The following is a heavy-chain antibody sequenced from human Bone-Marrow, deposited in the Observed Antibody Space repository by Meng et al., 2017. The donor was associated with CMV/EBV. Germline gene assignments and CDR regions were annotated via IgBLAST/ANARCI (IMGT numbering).Heavy chain of an antibody. CDR3: ARDGNWIRDY. J-gene: IGHJ4*02. Sequence: ASVKVSCKASGYMFSHFGIAWVRQAPGQGLEWIGWTSAYNTDTNYAPVLRGRVTVTADTSTNTGYMELRNLRSDDTAVYYCARDGNWIRDYWGQGTRVTVSS. D-gene: IGHD1-1*01. CDR2: TSAYNTDT. V-gene: IGHV1-18*01. CDR1: GYMFSHFG.